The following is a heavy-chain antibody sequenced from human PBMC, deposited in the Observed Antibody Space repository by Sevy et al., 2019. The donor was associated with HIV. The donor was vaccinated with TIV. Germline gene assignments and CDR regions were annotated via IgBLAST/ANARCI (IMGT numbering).Heavy chain of an antibody. Sequence: GGSLRLSCAASGFSLSSNWMSWVRQAPGKGLEWLANIKQDGSEKFYVDSVKGRFTISRDNAMNSLFLDMHSLRVEDTAIYFCARDSDRISYFAHWGQGTLVTVSS. CDR3: ARDSDRISYFAH. D-gene: IGHD2-15*01. CDR2: IKQDGSEK. CDR1: GFSLSSNW. J-gene: IGHJ4*02. V-gene: IGHV3-7*03.